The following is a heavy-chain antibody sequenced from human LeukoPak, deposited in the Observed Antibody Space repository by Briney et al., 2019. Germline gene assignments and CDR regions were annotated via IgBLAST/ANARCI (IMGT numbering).Heavy chain of an antibody. CDR2: IRYDGSYK. V-gene: IGHV3-30*02. CDR1: GFTISSYG. D-gene: IGHD3-16*01. Sequence: GGSLRLSCAASGFTISSYGMHWVRQAPGKGLEWVAFIRYDGSYKNYADSVKGRFTISRDISKNTLYLQMNSLRAEDTAVYYCARAPYGDNGYTAEVADYWGQGTLVTVSS. J-gene: IGHJ4*02. CDR3: ARAPYGDNGYTAEVADY.